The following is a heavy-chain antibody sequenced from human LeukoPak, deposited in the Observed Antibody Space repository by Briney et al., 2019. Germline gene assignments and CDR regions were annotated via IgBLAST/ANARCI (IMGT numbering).Heavy chain of an antibody. CDR1: GFTFSDYY. CDR2: ISSSGSTI. Sequence: GGSLRLSCAASGFTFSDYYMSWIRQAPGKGLEWVSYISSSGSTIYYADSVKGRFTISRDNAKNSLYLQMNSLRAEYTAVYYCARVKDCSSTSCFYYYYYMDVWGKGTTVTVSS. CDR3: ARVKDCSSTSCFYYYYYMDV. D-gene: IGHD2-2*01. V-gene: IGHV3-11*01. J-gene: IGHJ6*03.